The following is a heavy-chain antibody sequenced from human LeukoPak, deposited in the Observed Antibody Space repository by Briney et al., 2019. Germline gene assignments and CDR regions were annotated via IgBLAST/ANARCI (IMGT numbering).Heavy chain of an antibody. Sequence: GGSLRLSCAASGFTFDDYGMSWVRQAPGKGLEWVSGINWNGGSTGYADSVKGRFTISRDNAKNSLYLQMNSLRAEDTALYYCARGGQRIAARPRGYYYYYMDVWGKGTTVTVSS. CDR1: GFTFDDYG. J-gene: IGHJ6*03. D-gene: IGHD6-6*01. V-gene: IGHV3-20*04. CDR3: ARGGQRIAARPRGYYYYYMDV. CDR2: INWNGGST.